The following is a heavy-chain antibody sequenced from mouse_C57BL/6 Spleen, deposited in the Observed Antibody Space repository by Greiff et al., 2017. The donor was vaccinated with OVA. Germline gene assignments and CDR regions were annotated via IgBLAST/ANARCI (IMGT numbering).Heavy chain of an antibody. CDR1: GYTFTSYW. CDR3: ARIYYGYDWLLDY. D-gene: IGHD2-2*01. J-gene: IGHJ2*01. V-gene: IGHV1-69*01. Sequence: VQLQQPGAELVMPGASVKLSCKASGYTFTSYWMHWVKQRPGQGLEWIGEIDPSDSYTNYNQKFKGKSTLTVDKSSSTAYMQLSSLTSEDSAVYYCARIYYGYDWLLDYWGQGTTLTVSS. CDR2: IDPSDSYT.